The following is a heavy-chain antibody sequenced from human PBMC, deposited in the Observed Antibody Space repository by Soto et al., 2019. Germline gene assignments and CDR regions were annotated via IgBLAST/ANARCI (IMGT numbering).Heavy chain of an antibody. CDR3: ARGGYYDILTGYYQYYFDY. CDR2: ISYDGSNK. J-gene: IGHJ4*02. Sequence: QVQLVESGGGVVQPGRSLRLSCAASGFTFNSYAMHWVRQAPGKGLEWVAVISYDGSNKYYADSVKGRFTISRDNSKNTLYLQMNSLRAEDTAVYYCARGGYYDILTGYYQYYFDYWGQGTLVTVSS. D-gene: IGHD3-9*01. CDR1: GFTFNSYA. V-gene: IGHV3-30-3*01.